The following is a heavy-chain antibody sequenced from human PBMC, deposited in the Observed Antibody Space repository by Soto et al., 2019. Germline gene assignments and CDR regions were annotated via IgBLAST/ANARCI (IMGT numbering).Heavy chain of an antibody. J-gene: IGHJ5*02. Sequence: NPSETLSLTCTVSGRPVGSGVYYWTWIRHHPGSGLEWIGYIYHIGSPYYNPSLENRVTISLDTAKNQFSLNLTSVTAADTAIYYCVRDRALDSSRHLFDTWGPGTTVTV. CDR1: GRPVGSGVYY. CDR2: IYHIGSP. V-gene: IGHV4-31*03. CDR3: VRDRALDSSRHLFDT. D-gene: IGHD2-2*01.